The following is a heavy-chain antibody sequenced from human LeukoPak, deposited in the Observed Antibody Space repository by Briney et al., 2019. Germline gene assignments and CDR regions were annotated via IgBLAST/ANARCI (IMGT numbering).Heavy chain of an antibody. J-gene: IGHJ6*03. CDR3: ARSVEGYCRGGSCYYYSYYMDV. D-gene: IGHD2-15*01. Sequence: SETLSLTCTVSGYSISSGYYWGWIRQPPGKGLEWIGSIYHSGSTYYNPSLKSRVTISVDTSKNQFSLKLSSVTAADTAVYYCARSVEGYCRGGSCYYYSYYMDVWGKGTTVTVSS. CDR2: IYHSGST. V-gene: IGHV4-38-2*02. CDR1: GYSISSGYY.